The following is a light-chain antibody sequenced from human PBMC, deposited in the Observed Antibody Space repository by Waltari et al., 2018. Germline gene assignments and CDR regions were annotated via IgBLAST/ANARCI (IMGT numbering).Light chain of an antibody. CDR2: DDG. J-gene: IGLJ1*01. Sequence: SYVLTQPPSVSVAPGQTARLTCEGNKIGSKNVHWYQHKPGQAPVLVVYDDGDRPSGGPGRISGSNSGNTATLTIGRVEAGDEADDYCQVWDSGSDQYVFGTVTTVTVL. CDR1: KIGSKN. V-gene: IGLV3-21*02. CDR3: QVWDSGSDQYV.